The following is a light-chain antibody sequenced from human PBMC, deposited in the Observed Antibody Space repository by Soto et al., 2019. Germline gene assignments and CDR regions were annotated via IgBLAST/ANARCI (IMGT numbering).Light chain of an antibody. CDR1: SSNIENNY. CDR3: GTWDSSLSQVV. V-gene: IGLV1-51*01. CDR2: DNN. Sequence: QSVVTQPPSVSATPGQKVTISCSGSSSNIENNYVSWDQQLPGTAPKLLICDNNRRPLGIPDRFSGSKSSTSATLGITGLQTGDEGDYFCGTWDSSLSQVVFGGGTKVTVL. J-gene: IGLJ3*02.